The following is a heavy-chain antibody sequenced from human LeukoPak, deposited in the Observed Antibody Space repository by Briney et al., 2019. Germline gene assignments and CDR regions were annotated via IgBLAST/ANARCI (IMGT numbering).Heavy chain of an antibody. D-gene: IGHD3-10*01. CDR2: INPNSGGT. J-gene: IGHJ3*02. CDR1: GYTFTGYY. V-gene: IGHV1-2*04. CDR3: ARGGAPSVDHYYGSGSTLEAGDAFDI. Sequence: GASVKVSCKASGYTFTGYYMHWVRQAPGQGLEWMGWINPNSGGTNYAQKFQGWVTMTRDTSISTAYMELSRLRSDDTAVYYCARGGAPSVDHYYGSGSTLEAGDAFDIWGQGTMVTVSS.